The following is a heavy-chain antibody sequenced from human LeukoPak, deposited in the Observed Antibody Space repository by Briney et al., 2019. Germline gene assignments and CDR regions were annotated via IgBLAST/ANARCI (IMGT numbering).Heavy chain of an antibody. CDR3: AKAKGGYSYGVVDY. Sequence: GGSLRLSCAASGFTFSSYAMSWVRQAPGKGLEWVSAISGSGVSTYYADSVKGRFTISRDNSKNTLYLQMNSLRAEDTAVYYCAKAKGGYSYGVVDYWGQGTLVTVSS. CDR1: GFTFSSYA. V-gene: IGHV3-23*01. J-gene: IGHJ4*02. D-gene: IGHD5-18*01. CDR2: ISGSGVST.